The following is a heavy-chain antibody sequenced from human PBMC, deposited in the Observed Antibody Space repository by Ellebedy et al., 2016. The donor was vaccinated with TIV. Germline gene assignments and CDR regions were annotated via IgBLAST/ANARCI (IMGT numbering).Heavy chain of an antibody. D-gene: IGHD2-21*01. V-gene: IGHV1-18*01. CDR3: ARDHSFHPFDAFDI. Sequence: ASVKVSXKASGYTFTSYGISWVRQAPGQGLEWMGWISAYNGNTNYAQKLQGRVTMTTDTSTSTAYMELSRLRSDDTAVYYCARDHSFHPFDAFDIWGQGTTVTVSS. CDR2: ISAYNGNT. CDR1: GYTFTSYG. J-gene: IGHJ3*02.